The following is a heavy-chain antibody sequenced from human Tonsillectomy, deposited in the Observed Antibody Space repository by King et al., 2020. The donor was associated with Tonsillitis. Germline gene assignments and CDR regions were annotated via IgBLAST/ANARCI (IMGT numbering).Heavy chain of an antibody. CDR2: IRSKANSYAT. J-gene: IGHJ4*02. CDR1: GFTFSGSA. V-gene: IGHV3-73*01. D-gene: IGHD7-27*01. CDR3: TRSETGVFDY. Sequence: VQLVESGGGLVQPGGSLKLSCAASGFTFSGSAMHWVRQASGKGLECVGRIRSKANSYATAYAASVKGRFTISRDDSKNTAYLQMNSLKTEDTAVYYCTRSETGVFDYWGQGTLVTVSS.